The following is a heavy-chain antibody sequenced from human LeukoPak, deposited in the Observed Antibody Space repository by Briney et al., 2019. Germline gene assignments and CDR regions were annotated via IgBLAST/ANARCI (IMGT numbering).Heavy chain of an antibody. Sequence: GGSLRLSCAASGFTFSSYSMNWVRQAPGKGLEWVSSISSSSSYIYYADSVKGRFTISRDNAKNSLYLQMNSLRAEDTAVYYCAKGTPAAFDTFGNHFDYWGQGTLVTVSS. CDR3: AKGTPAAFDTFGNHFDY. J-gene: IGHJ4*02. D-gene: IGHD6-13*01. V-gene: IGHV3-21*04. CDR2: ISSSSSYI. CDR1: GFTFSSYS.